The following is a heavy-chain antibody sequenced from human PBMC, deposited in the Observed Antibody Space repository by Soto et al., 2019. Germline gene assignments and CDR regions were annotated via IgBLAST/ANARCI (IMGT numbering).Heavy chain of an antibody. CDR2: INHSGST. Sequence: ASETLSLTCAVYGGSFSGYYWSWIRQPPGKGLEWIGEINHSGSTNYNPSLKSRVTISVDTSKNQFSLKLSSVTAADTAVYYCARAHPTYYDFWSGRNQFDYWGQGTLVTVSS. CDR1: GGSFSGYY. J-gene: IGHJ4*02. D-gene: IGHD3-3*01. CDR3: ARAHPTYYDFWSGRNQFDY. V-gene: IGHV4-34*01.